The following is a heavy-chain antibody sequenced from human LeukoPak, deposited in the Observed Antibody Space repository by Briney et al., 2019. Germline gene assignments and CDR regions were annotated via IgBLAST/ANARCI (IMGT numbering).Heavy chain of an antibody. CDR3: GTLLSNGLFDY. V-gene: IGHV1-2*02. CDR1: GYTFTGYY. J-gene: IGHJ4*02. Sequence: GASVKVSCKASGYTFTGYYMHWVRQAPGQGLEWMGYIYPNSGATKYAQKFQGRVTMTRDTSTSTAYMELSGRRSDDTAVYYWGTLLSNGLFDYWGQGSLVTVSS. CDR2: IYPNSGAT.